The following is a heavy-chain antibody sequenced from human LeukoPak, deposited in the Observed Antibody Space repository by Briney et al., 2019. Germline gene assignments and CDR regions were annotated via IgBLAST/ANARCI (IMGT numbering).Heavy chain of an antibody. CDR1: GGSISSYY. CDR2: INHSGST. CDR3: ARRLGRKFGERFYYYHYMDV. Sequence: SETLSLTCTVSGGSISSYYWSWIRQPAGKGLEWIGEINHSGSTKYNSSLKSRVTISVDTSKNQFSLKLSSVTAADTAVYYCARRLGRKFGERFYYYHYMDVWGKGTTVTISS. V-gene: IGHV4-34*01. D-gene: IGHD3-10*01. J-gene: IGHJ6*03.